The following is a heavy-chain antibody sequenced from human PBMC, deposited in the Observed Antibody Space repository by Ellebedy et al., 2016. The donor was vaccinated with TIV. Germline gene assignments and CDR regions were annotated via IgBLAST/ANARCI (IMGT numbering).Heavy chain of an antibody. Sequence: AASVKVSCKASGYTFIGYYMHWVRQAPGQALEWMGWINPKNGDTNYAQKFQGRVSVARDTSITTAYMELSRLTSDDTAMYYCARVKQILTQGQTYGLDVWGRGTTVTVSS. J-gene: IGHJ6*02. CDR1: GYTFIGYY. D-gene: IGHD2-15*01. CDR2: INPKNGDT. CDR3: ARVKQILTQGQTYGLDV. V-gene: IGHV1-2*02.